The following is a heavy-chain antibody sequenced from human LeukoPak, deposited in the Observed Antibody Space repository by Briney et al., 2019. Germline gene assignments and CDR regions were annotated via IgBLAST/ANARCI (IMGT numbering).Heavy chain of an antibody. J-gene: IGHJ6*02. CDR2: IVSNGDST. D-gene: IGHD3-22*01. CDR3: VNPGWYYDSSGYPYYYGMDV. V-gene: IGHV3-64D*09. CDR1: GFTFSRYG. Sequence: PGGSLRLSCSASGFTFSRYGMHWVRQAPGRGLEYVSAIVSNGDSTYYADSVKGRFTISRDNAKNTLYLQMSSLRPDDTAVYYCVNPGWYYDSSGYPYYYGMDVWGQGTTVTVSS.